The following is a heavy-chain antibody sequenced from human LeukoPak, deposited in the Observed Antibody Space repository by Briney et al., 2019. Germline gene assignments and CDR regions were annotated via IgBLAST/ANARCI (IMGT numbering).Heavy chain of an antibody. J-gene: IGHJ4*02. CDR1: GFTFSSYW. CDR3: ARARREYGQQFTDY. Sequence: GGSLRLSCAASGFTFSSYWMSWVRQAPGKGLEWVANIKQDGSEKYYVDSVKGRFTISRDNAKNSLYLQMNSLRAEDTAVYYCARARREYGQQFTDYWGQGTLVTVSS. CDR2: IKQDGSEK. V-gene: IGHV3-7*05. D-gene: IGHD2/OR15-2a*01.